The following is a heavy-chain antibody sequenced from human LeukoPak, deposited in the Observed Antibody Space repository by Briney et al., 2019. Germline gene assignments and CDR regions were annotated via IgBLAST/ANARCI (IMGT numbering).Heavy chain of an antibody. CDR1: GDSISGSY. V-gene: IGHV4-59*08. D-gene: IGHD3-22*01. CDR2: LSYTGTT. J-gene: IGHJ4*02. CDR3: ARASEVVTHFDY. Sequence: PSETLSLTCAVSGDSISGSYWSWIRQPPGKGLEWIGFLSYTGTTSYNPSLKSRLTISGDTSRNQFSLKLDSVTAADTAVYYCARASEVVTHFDYWGQGTLVTVSS.